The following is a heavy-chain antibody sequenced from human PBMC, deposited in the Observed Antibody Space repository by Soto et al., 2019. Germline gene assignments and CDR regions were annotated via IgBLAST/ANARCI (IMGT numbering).Heavy chain of an antibody. J-gene: IGHJ6*02. Sequence: SETLSLTCTVSGGSISSYYWSWIRQPPGRGLEWIGYIYYSGSTNYNPSLKSRVTISVDTSKNQFSLKLSSVTAADTAVYYCARGGYYGSGSYWKYYDYGMEVWG. D-gene: IGHD3-10*01. CDR1: GGSISSYY. CDR3: ARGGYYGSGSYWKYYDYGMEV. CDR2: IYYSGST. V-gene: IGHV4-59*01.